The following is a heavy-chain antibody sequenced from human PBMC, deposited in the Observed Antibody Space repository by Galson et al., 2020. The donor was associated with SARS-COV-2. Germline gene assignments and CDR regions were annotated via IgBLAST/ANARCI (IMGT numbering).Heavy chain of an antibody. Sequence: GESLKISCAASGFTFSDYYMSWIRQAPGKGLEWVSYISSSGSTIYYADSVKGRFTISRDNAKNSLYLQMNSLRAEDTAVYYCARPLRFLEWLPIPASWGQGTLVTVSS. J-gene: IGHJ4*02. CDR2: ISSSGSTI. D-gene: IGHD3-3*01. V-gene: IGHV3-11*04. CDR1: GFTFSDYY. CDR3: ARPLRFLEWLPIPAS.